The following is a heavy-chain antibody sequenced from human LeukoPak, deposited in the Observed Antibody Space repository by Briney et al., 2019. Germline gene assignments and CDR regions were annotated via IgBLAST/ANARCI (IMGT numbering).Heavy chain of an antibody. V-gene: IGHV3-21*04. CDR1: GFTFSSYS. Sequence: PGGSLRLSCAASGFTFSSYSMNWVRQAPAKGLAWVSSISSSSSYIYYEDSVKGRFTISRDNSKNTLYLQMNSLRAEDTAVYYCAKAFSIFGNWFDPWGQGTLVTVSS. CDR3: AKAFSIFGNWFDP. CDR2: ISSSSSYI. J-gene: IGHJ5*02. D-gene: IGHD3-16*01.